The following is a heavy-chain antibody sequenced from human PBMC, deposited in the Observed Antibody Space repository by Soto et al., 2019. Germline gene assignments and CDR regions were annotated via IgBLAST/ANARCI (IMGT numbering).Heavy chain of an antibody. J-gene: IGHJ4*02. Sequence: GGSLRLSCAASGFSFTTHGIHWVRQAPGKGLEWVALISYDGTNKYYGDSVKGRFTISRDNSLNTLYLQMNSLRPEDTAVYYCAVHTSGALFDSWGQGTLVTVSS. CDR1: GFSFTTHG. CDR2: ISYDGTNK. CDR3: AVHTSGALFDS. V-gene: IGHV3-30*03. D-gene: IGHD6-19*01.